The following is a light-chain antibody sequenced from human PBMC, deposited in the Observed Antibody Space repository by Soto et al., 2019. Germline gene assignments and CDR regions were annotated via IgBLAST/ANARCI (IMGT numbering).Light chain of an antibody. V-gene: IGKV3-20*01. CDR2: GAS. CDR3: QQYGSLSWT. Sequence: EIVLTQSPGTLSLSPGERATLSCRASQSVSNNYLAWYQQKPGQAPRLLIYGASNRATGIPDRFSGSGSGTDFTLTISRLEPEDFAVYHCQQYGSLSWTFGQGTRLEIK. J-gene: IGKJ5*01. CDR1: QSVSNNY.